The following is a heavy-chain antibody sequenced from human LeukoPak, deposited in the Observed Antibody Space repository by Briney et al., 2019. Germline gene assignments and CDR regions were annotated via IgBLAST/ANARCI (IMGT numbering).Heavy chain of an antibody. Sequence: GSSVKVSCKASGGTFSSYAISWVRQAPGQGLEWMGGIIPIFGTANYAQKFQGRVTITTDTSTSTAYMELRSLRSDDTAVYYCARGPPILSSNFDYWGQGTLVTVSS. CDR2: IIPIFGTA. CDR1: GGTFSSYA. V-gene: IGHV1-69*05. CDR3: ARGPPILSSNFDY. J-gene: IGHJ4*02.